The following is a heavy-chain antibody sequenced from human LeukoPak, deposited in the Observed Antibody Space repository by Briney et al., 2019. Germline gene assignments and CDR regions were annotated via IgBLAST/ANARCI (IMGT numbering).Heavy chain of an antibody. CDR3: AKAYCGGDCWPDY. D-gene: IGHD2-21*02. J-gene: IGHJ4*02. V-gene: IGHV3-23*01. Sequence: GGSLRLSCAASGFTFSSYAMGWVRQAPGKGLEWVSGISGSGGSTHYADSVKGRFTISRDNSMNTLNLQMNSLRAEDTAVYYCAKAYCGGDCWPDYWGQGILVTVSS. CDR1: GFTFSSYA. CDR2: ISGSGGST.